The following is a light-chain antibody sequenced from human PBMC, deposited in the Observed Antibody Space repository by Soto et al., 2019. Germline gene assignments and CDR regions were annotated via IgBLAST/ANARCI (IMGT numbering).Light chain of an antibody. CDR3: QSYDSTLSAREV. J-gene: IGLJ1*01. CDR2: GNI. Sequence: QSVLTQPPSVSGAPGQRVTISCTGSSSNIGAGSDVHWYQQRPGTAPKLLIFGNINRPSGVPDRFSCSKSGTAASLAITGIQAEDEGDYYCQSYDSTLSAREVFGTGTKVTVL. CDR1: SSNIGAGSD. V-gene: IGLV1-40*01.